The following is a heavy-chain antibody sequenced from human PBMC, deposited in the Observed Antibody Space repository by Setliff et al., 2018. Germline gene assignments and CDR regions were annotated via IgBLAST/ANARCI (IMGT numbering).Heavy chain of an antibody. Sequence: PGGSLRLSCAASGFSFSDYCMNWVRQAPGKGLEWVSSISSSSTYIFYADSVRGRFTVSRDNAKNSLYLQMNSLRAEDTAVYYCARLRKDYGDYYYFDYWGQGTLVTVSS. CDR2: ISSSSTYI. CDR1: GFSFSDYC. D-gene: IGHD4-17*01. J-gene: IGHJ4*02. CDR3: ARLRKDYGDYYYFDY. V-gene: IGHV3-21*01.